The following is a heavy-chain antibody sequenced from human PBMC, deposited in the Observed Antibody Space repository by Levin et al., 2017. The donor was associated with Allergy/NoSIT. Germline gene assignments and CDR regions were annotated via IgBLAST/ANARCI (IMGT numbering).Heavy chain of an antibody. Sequence: GESLKISCKASGYTFTSYDINWVRQATGQGLEWMGWMNPNSGNTGYAQKFQGRVTMTRNTSISTAYMELSSLRSEDTAVYYCARSGRDCSGGSCDPTYYYYYGMDVWGQGTTVTVSS. CDR3: ARSGRDCSGGSCDPTYYYYYGMDV. D-gene: IGHD2-15*01. CDR1: GYTFTSYD. V-gene: IGHV1-8*01. J-gene: IGHJ6*02. CDR2: MNPNSGNT.